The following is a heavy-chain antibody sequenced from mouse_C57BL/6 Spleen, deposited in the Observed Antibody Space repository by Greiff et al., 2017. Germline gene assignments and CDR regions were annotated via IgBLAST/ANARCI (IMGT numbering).Heavy chain of an antibody. J-gene: IGHJ2*01. CDR1: GYTFTSYW. V-gene: IGHV1-50*01. CDR3: ARGELGHFDY. CDR2: IDPSDSYT. Sequence: QVQLQQPGAELVKPGASVKLSCKASGYTFTSYWMQWVQQRPGQGLEWIGEIDPSDSYTNYNQKFKGKATLTVDTSSSTAYMQLSSLTSEDSAVYYCARGELGHFDYWGQGTTLTVSS. D-gene: IGHD4-1*01.